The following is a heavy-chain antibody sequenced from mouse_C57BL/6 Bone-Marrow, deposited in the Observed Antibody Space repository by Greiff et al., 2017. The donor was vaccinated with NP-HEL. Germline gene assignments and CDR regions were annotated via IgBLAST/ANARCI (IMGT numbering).Heavy chain of an antibody. CDR3: ARSYYYGSSSYYFDY. Sequence: QVQLQQPGAELEMPGASVKLSCKASGYTFTSYWMHWVKQRPGQGLEWIGEIDPSDSYTNYNQKFKGKSTLTVDKSSSTAYMQLSSLTSEDSAVHYCARSYYYGSSSYYFDYWGQGTTLTVSS. V-gene: IGHV1-69*01. J-gene: IGHJ2*01. D-gene: IGHD1-1*01. CDR2: IDPSDSYT. CDR1: GYTFTSYW.